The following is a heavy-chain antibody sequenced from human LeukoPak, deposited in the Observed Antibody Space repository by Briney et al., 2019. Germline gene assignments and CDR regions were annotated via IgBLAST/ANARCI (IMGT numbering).Heavy chain of an antibody. D-gene: IGHD3-9*01. J-gene: IGHJ3*02. CDR2: IYYSGST. V-gene: IGHV4-59*01. CDR1: GGSISSYY. Sequence: SETLSLTCTVSGGSISSYYWSWSRQPPGKGLEWIGYIYYSGSTNYNPSLKSRVTISVDTSKNQFSLKLSSVTAADTAVYYCARARYVNSFYAFDIWGQGTLVTVSS. CDR3: ARARYVNSFYAFDI.